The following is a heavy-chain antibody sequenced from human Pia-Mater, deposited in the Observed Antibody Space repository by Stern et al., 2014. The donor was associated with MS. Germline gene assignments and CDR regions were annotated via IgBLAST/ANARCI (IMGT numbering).Heavy chain of an antibody. J-gene: IGHJ6*02. CDR1: GGSISRGDYY. CDR3: VRDVYQPSLYSYNMDV. D-gene: IGHD6-13*01. V-gene: IGHV4-30-4*08. CDR2: IYNTGIT. Sequence: QVQLVESGPGLVKPSQALSLTCTVSGGSISRGDYYWSWIRPSPGKGLEYIGHIYNTGITYYNPSLKGRVTISIATAENPFSLSRGSVPAADTAVYYCVRDVYQPSLYSYNMDVWGQGTTVTVSS.